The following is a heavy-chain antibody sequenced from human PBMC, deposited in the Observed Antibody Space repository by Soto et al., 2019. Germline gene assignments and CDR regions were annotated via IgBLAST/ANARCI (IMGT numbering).Heavy chain of an antibody. J-gene: IGHJ4*02. CDR3: AREGYCSGGSCYLPFDY. V-gene: IGHV1-3*01. D-gene: IGHD2-15*01. CDR2: INAGNGNT. Sequence: QVQLVQSGAEVKKPGASVKVSCKASGYTFTSYAMHWVRQAPGQRLEWMGWINAGNGNTKYSQKFQGRVTITRDTSASTAYMELSSLRSEDTAVYYCAREGYCSGGSCYLPFDYWGQGTLVTVSS. CDR1: GYTFTSYA.